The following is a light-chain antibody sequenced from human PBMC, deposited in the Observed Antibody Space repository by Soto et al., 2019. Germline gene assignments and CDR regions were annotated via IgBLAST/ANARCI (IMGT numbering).Light chain of an antibody. V-gene: IGKV3-20*01. CDR3: QQYGSSPLYT. CDR2: DAS. CDR1: QSVSSSY. J-gene: IGKJ2*01. Sequence: EIVLTQSPGTLSLSPGERATLSCRASQSVSSSYLAWYQHKPGQAPRLLIYDASSRATGIPDRFSGSGSGTDFTLNISRLETEDFAVYYCQQYGSSPLYTFGQGTKLEIK.